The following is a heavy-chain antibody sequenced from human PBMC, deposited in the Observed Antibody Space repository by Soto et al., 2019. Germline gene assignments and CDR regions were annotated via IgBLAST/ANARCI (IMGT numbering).Heavy chain of an antibody. CDR1: GFTFSSYA. CDR3: ARDGGAY. J-gene: IGHJ4*02. D-gene: IGHD3-16*01. CDR2: MSYDGSNK. Sequence: QVQLVESGGGVVQPGRSLRLSCAASGFTFSSYAMHWVRRAPGKGLEWMAVMSYDGSNKYYADSVKGRFTIYTDNSKNPLYLQMNILRPEDTALYYCARDGGAYWGQGTLVIVSS. V-gene: IGHV3-30-3*01.